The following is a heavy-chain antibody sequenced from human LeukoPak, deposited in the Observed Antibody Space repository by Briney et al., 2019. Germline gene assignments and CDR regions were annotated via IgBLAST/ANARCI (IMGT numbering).Heavy chain of an antibody. CDR2: ISSSSSYI. Sequence: GGSLRLSCAASGFTFSSYSMNWVRQAPGKGLEWVSSISSSSSYIYYADSVKGRFTISRDNSKNTLYLQMNSLRAEDTAVYYCAKTPTYYDYVWGSYRPQTYYFDYWGQGTLVTVSS. CDR3: AKTPTYYDYVWGSYRPQTYYFDY. J-gene: IGHJ4*02. D-gene: IGHD3-16*02. CDR1: GFTFSSYS. V-gene: IGHV3-21*04.